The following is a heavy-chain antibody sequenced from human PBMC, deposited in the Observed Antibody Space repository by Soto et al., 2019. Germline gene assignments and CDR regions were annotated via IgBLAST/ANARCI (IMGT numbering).Heavy chain of an antibody. J-gene: IGHJ4*02. D-gene: IGHD6-19*01. CDR2: ISGSGGSP. CDR1: GFTFSNYA. CDR3: AKEGTSGLYYFDN. V-gene: IGHV3-23*01. Sequence: SGGSLRLSCAASGFTFSNYAMNWVRQAPGKGLEWVSTISGSGGSPYYADSVKGRFTISRDNSKNTLYLQMNSLRAGDPAIYYCAKEGTSGLYYFDNWGQGTLVTVSS.